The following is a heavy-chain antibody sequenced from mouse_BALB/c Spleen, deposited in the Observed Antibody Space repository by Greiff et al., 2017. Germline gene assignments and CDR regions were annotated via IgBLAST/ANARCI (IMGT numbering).Heavy chain of an antibody. J-gene: IGHJ3*01. CDR3: ARWRDYYGSFAY. Sequence: QVQLKQSGAELARPGASVKLSCKASGYTFTSYWMQWVKQRPGQGLEWIGAIYPGDGDTRYTQKFKGKATLTADKSSSTAYMQLSSLASEDSAVYYCARWRDYYGSFAYWGQGTLVTVSA. D-gene: IGHD1-1*01. CDR2: IYPGDGDT. CDR1: GYTFTSYW. V-gene: IGHV1-87*01.